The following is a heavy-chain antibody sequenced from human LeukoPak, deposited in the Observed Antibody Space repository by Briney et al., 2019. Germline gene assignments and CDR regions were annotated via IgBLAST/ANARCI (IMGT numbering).Heavy chain of an antibody. D-gene: IGHD6-13*01. J-gene: IGHJ5*02. CDR3: ARDLKAYSSSWYVNWFDP. CDR1: GGSISSSSYY. Sequence: PSETLSLTCTVSGGSISSSSYYWGWIRQPPGKGLEWIGSIYYSGSTYYNPSLKSRVTISVDTSKNQFSLKLSSVTAADTAVYYCARDLKAYSSSWYVNWFDPWGQGTLVTASS. CDR2: IYYSGST. V-gene: IGHV4-39*07.